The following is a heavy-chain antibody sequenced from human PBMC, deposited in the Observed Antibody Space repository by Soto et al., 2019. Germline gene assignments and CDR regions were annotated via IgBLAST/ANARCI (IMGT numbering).Heavy chain of an antibody. D-gene: IGHD3-3*01. CDR3: ARDVGTQLDFWSTSGMDV. CDR1: GLTFSDDA. V-gene: IGHV3-30-3*01. CDR2: ITYDGSNK. Sequence: GSLRLSCAASGLTFSDDAMHWVRQAPGKGLEWVAVITYDGSNKYYADSVRGRFTISRDNSKSTLYLQMDSLITDDTAVYYCARDVGTQLDFWSTSGMDVWGQGTTVTVSS. J-gene: IGHJ6*02.